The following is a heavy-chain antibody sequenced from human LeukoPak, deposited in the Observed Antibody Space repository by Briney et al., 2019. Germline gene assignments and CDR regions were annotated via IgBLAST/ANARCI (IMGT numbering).Heavy chain of an antibody. D-gene: IGHD2-2*01. V-gene: IGHV3-66*02. J-gene: IGHJ4*02. CDR3: ACSTSKKDFDY. Sequence: PGGSLRLSCSASAITVSTQNMSWVRQAPGKGLQWVSVLYPDGTTYYGDSVEGRFTISRDNSENALFLQMDGLRDEDTALYFCACSTSKKDFDYWGPGTLVTVSS. CDR2: LYPDGTT. CDR1: AITVSTQN.